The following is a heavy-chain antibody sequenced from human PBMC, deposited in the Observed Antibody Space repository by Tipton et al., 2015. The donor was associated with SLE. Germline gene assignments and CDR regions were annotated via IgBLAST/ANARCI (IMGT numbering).Heavy chain of an antibody. Sequence: TLSLTCAVYGGSFSGYYWSWIRQPPGKGLEWIGVIYYTGSTYYNPSLKSRVTISVDTSKNQFSLKLSSVTAADTAVYYCAGRGDLVVVTAYLDYWGQGTLVTVSS. CDR2: IYYTGST. D-gene: IGHD2-21*02. J-gene: IGHJ4*02. CDR3: AGRGDLVVVTAYLDY. CDR1: GGSFSGYY. V-gene: IGHV4-34*01.